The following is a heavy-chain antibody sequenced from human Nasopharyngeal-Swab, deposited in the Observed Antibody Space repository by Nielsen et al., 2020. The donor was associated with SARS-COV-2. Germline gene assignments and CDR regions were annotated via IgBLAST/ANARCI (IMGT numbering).Heavy chain of an antibody. J-gene: IGHJ4*02. CDR1: GFSLSTSGVG. Sequence: SGPTLVKPTQTLTLTCTFSGFSLSTSGVGVGWIRQPPGKALEWLALIYWGDDKRYSPSLKSRLTTTKDTSKNQVVLTMTNMDPVDTATYYCAHSSSTAYYFDYWGQGTLVTVSS. D-gene: IGHD6-13*01. CDR2: IYWGDDK. V-gene: IGHV2-5*02. CDR3: AHSSSTAYYFDY.